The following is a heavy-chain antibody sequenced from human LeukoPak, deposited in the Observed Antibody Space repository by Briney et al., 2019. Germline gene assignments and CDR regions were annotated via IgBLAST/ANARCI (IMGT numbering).Heavy chain of an antibody. V-gene: IGHV4-59*01. J-gene: IGHJ4*02. CDR3: ARDDYYGSGSYYH. CDR1: GGSISSYY. D-gene: IGHD3-10*01. CDR2: IYYSGST. Sequence: SETLSLTCTVSGGSISSYYWSWIRQPPGKGLEWIGYIYYSGSTNYNPSLESRVTISVDTSKNQFSLKLSSVTAADTAVYYCARDDYYGSGSYYHWGQGTLVTVSS.